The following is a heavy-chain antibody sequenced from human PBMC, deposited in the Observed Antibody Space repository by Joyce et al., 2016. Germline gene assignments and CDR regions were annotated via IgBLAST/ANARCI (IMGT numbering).Heavy chain of an antibody. J-gene: IGHJ4*02. CDR2: ISSTGCT. D-gene: IGHD3-16*01. Sequence: QVYLQESGPGLVKPSETLSLTCTFSGDSVTSLFWNWIRQPLGKGLEWVAHISSTGCTKYNPSLKRRATIALDAPSNQFSLKLTSVTAADTAMYYCARDGGYYFDYWGQGTLVAVSS. CDR3: ARDGGYYFDY. V-gene: IGHV4-59*02. CDR1: GDSVTSLF.